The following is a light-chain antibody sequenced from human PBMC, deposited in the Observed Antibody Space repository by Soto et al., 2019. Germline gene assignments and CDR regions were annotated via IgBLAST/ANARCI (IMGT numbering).Light chain of an antibody. Sequence: DIQMTQSPSSLSATVGDRVTITCRASQSIINDLNWYQQKPGKAPKLLIYAASSLQGGVPSRFSASGSGTDFTLTISSLQPEDFAIYYCQQSYSTPLTFGGGTKVDIK. CDR2: AAS. J-gene: IGKJ4*01. CDR3: QQSYSTPLT. CDR1: QSIIND. V-gene: IGKV1-39*01.